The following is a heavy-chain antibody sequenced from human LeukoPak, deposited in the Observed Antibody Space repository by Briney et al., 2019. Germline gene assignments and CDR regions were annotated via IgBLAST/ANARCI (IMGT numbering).Heavy chain of an antibody. CDR2: IYTSGST. D-gene: IGHD2-15*01. Sequence: SETLSLTCTVSGGSTSSGPYYWSWIRQPAGKGLEWIGRIYTSGSTNYNPSLKSRVTISVDTSKNQFSLKLSSVTAADTAVYYCARAKVVVVAATDFDYWGQGTLVTVSS. CDR1: GGSTSSGPYY. CDR3: ARAKVVVVAATDFDY. J-gene: IGHJ4*02. V-gene: IGHV4-61*02.